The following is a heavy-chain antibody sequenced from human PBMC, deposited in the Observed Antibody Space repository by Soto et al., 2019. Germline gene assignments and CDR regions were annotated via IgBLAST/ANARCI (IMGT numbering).Heavy chain of an antibody. CDR1: GDTFYSYA. Sequence: QVQLVQSGAEVKKPGSSVKVSCKASGDTFYSYAISWVRQAPRQGLEWMGGIIPIFHTANYAQKFQARVTMTADESASTAYMELSGLRSEDTAVYYCARVGYCNTTNCLFYYYHYGMDVWGQGTTVTVS. J-gene: IGHJ6*02. CDR3: ARVGYCNTTNCLFYYYHYGMDV. D-gene: IGHD2-2*01. CDR2: IIPIFHTA. V-gene: IGHV1-69*01.